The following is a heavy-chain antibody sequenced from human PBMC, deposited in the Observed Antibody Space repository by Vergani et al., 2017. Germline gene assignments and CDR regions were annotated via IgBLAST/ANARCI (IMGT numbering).Heavy chain of an antibody. CDR2: ISGSGGST. Sequence: VQLVESGGGVVQPGRSLRLSCAASGFTFNQYAMNWVRQAPGKGLEWVSGISGSGGSTYYAGSVKGRFTISRDSSKNTLYLQMNSLSAGDTAVYYCAKANPRNSGYDYLYDYHAMDVWGQGTTVTVSS. CDR1: GFTFNQYA. D-gene: IGHD5-12*01. J-gene: IGHJ6*02. V-gene: IGHV3-23*04. CDR3: AKANPRNSGYDYLYDYHAMDV.